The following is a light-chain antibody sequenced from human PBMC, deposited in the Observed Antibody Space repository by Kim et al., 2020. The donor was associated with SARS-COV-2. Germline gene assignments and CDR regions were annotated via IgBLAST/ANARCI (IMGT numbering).Light chain of an antibody. V-gene: IGLV3-21*01. CDR2: FDS. CDR1: NIGTKS. CDR3: QVWDSASDQWV. Sequence: SYELTQPPSLSVAPGKTATITCGGNNIGTKSVHWYQQKPGQAPILVIFFDSDRPSVIPERFSGSNSGNTAALTISRVGAGDEADYFCQVWDSASDQWVFGGGTQLTVL. J-gene: IGLJ3*02.